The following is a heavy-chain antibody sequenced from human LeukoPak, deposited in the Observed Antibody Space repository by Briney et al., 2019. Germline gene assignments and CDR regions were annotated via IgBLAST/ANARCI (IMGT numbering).Heavy chain of an antibody. V-gene: IGHV3-23*01. Sequence: GRSLSLFCAASGFPFNNYAMRWVRQTPGKGGEWVSVISDCGSNTYYADSVKGRFTISRDNSKNTLYLQLNSLRDEDTALYHCAKERSLNGGYTDGYFDHWGQGTLVTVSS. J-gene: IGHJ4*02. CDR1: GFPFNNYA. CDR2: ISDCGSNT. CDR3: AKERSLNGGYTDGYFDH. D-gene: IGHD5-18*01.